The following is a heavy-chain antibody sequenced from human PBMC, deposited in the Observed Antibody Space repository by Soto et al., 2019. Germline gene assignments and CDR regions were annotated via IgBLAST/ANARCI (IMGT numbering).Heavy chain of an antibody. CDR2: ISTYNGNT. CDR3: ARILVGDDDY. V-gene: IGHV1-18*01. J-gene: IGHJ4*02. CDR1: GYSFTTSG. D-gene: IGHD4-17*01. Sequence: QAQLVQSGAEVKEPGASVKVSCKASGYSFTTSGITWVRQAPGQGLEWMGWISTYNGNTNYAQKLQDRVTLTTHTSTRTCYMELRSLRSDDTTVYYCARILVGDDDYWGQGTLVTVSS.